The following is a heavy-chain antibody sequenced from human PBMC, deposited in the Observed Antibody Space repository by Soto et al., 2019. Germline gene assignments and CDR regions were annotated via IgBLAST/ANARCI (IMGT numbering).Heavy chain of an antibody. CDR2: IYYSGST. D-gene: IGHD3-10*01. J-gene: IGHJ6*02. CDR3: ARVRSGGYYYYYGMDV. V-gene: IGHV4-59*01. Sequence: CLTCTVSDGSRSSYGGSWIRQPQGKGLEWIGYIYYSGSTNYNPSLKSRVTISVDTSKNQFSLKLSSVTAADTAVYYCARVRSGGYYYYYGMDVWGQGTTVTVSS. CDR1: DGSRSSYG.